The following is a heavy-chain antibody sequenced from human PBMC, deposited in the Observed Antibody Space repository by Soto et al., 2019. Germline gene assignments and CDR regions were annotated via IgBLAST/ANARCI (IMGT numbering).Heavy chain of an antibody. J-gene: IGHJ6*02. Sequence: PGESLKISCKGSGYSFTSYWIGWVRQMPGKGLEWTGIIYPGDSDTRYSPSFQGQVTISADKSISTAYLQWSSLKASDTAMYYCARLGSLDYYGMDVGGQGTTVTVFS. CDR1: GYSFTSYW. CDR2: IYPGDSDT. CDR3: ARLGSLDYYGMDV. V-gene: IGHV5-51*01.